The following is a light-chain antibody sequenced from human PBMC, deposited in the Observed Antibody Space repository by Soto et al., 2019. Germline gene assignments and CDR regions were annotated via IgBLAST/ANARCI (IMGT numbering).Light chain of an antibody. Sequence: DIQMTQSPSSLSASVGDRVTITCQASQDISNYLNWYQQKPGKASKLLIYDASNLETGVPSRFSGSGSGTDFTFTISSLQPEDIATYYCQQYDNFWTFGQGTKVEIK. CDR1: QDISNY. J-gene: IGKJ1*01. CDR3: QQYDNFWT. CDR2: DAS. V-gene: IGKV1-33*01.